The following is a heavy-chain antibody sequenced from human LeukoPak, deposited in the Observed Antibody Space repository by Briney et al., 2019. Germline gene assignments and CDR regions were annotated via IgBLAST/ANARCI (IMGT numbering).Heavy chain of an antibody. D-gene: IGHD2-15*01. CDR3: ARGGYHHGFDI. CDR2: IKQDGGEK. V-gene: IGHV3-7*01. J-gene: IGHJ3*02. Sequence: GGSLRLSCGASGFTFSSYWMTWVRQAPGKGLEWVANIKQDGGEKYYADSVKGRFTISRDNAKSTVYLQMNSLKAEDTAVYYCARGGYHHGFDIWGQGTMVTVSS. CDR1: GFTFSSYW.